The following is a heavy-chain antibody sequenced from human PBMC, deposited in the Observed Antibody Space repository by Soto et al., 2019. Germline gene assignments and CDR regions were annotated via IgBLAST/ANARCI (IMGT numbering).Heavy chain of an antibody. CDR3: ARERYNGAGGDHPVFDY. CDR2: IIPIFGTA. D-gene: IGHD2-21*01. J-gene: IGHJ4*02. CDR1: GGTFSSYA. V-gene: IGHV1-69*01. Sequence: QVQLVQSGAEVKKPGSSVKVSCKASGGTFSSYAISWVRQAPGQGLEWMGGIIPIFGTANYAQKFQDRVTMTADESKSTAYMELSSLRSEDTAVYYCARERYNGAGGDHPVFDYWGQGTRVTVSS.